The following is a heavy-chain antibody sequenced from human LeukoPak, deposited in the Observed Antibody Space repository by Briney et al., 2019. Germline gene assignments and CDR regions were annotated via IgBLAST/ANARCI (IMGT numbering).Heavy chain of an antibody. CDR3: ARSTPYGGEIDY. D-gene: IGHD4-23*01. V-gene: IGHV1-3*01. Sequence: ASVKVSCKASGYTFTSYAMHWVRQAPGQRLEWMGWINAGNGNTKYSQKFQGRVTMTTDTSTSTAYMELRSLRSDDTAVYYCARSTPYGGEIDYWGQGTLVTVSS. CDR1: GYTFTSYA. CDR2: INAGNGNT. J-gene: IGHJ4*02.